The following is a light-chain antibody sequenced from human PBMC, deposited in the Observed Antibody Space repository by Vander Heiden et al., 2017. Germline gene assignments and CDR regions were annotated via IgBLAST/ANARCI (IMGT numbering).Light chain of an antibody. CDR2: GAS. CDR1: QSLLYSANIENY. J-gene: IGKJ1*01. V-gene: IGKV4-1*01. CDR3: QQNDSPPVT. Sequence: DIVMTQSPDSLAVSLGERATINCKSSQSLLYSANIENYLTWYQQKPGQPPKLLMYGASNRESGVPDRFSGSGSGTDFALTISSLQPEDLAVYCCQQNDSPPVTFGQGTKVEVK.